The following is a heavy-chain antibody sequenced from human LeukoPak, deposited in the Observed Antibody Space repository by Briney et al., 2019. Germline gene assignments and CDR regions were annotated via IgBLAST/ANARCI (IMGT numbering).Heavy chain of an antibody. Sequence: GESLKISCKGSGYSFTIYWIAWVRQMPGKGLEWMGVIYLGDSDTTYSPSFQGQVTISADKSISTAYLQWSSLKASDTAMYYCTTNPGAAGRMDDWGQGTLVTVSS. CDR3: TTNPGAAGRMDD. CDR1: GYSFTIYW. D-gene: IGHD6-13*01. CDR2: IYLGDSDT. J-gene: IGHJ4*02. V-gene: IGHV5-51*01.